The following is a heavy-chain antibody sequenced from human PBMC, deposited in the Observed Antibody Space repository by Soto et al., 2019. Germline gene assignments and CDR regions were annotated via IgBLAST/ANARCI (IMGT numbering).Heavy chain of an antibody. CDR3: ARDRGHYDSSGYYGLWSLANYYYYYGMDV. Sequence: PSETLSLTCTVSGGSISSGDYYWSWIRQPPGKGLEWIGYIYYSGSTYYNPSLKSRVTISVDTSKNQFSLKLSSVTAADTAVYYCARDRGHYDSSGYYGLWSLANYYYYYGMDVWGQGTTVTVSS. V-gene: IGHV4-30-4*01. CDR2: IYYSGST. D-gene: IGHD3-22*01. CDR1: GGSISSGDYY. J-gene: IGHJ6*02.